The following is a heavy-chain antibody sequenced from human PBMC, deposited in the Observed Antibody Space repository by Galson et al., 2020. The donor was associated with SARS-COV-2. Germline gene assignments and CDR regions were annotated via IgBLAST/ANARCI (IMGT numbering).Heavy chain of an antibody. J-gene: IGHJ2*01. CDR2: INHLGTA. CDR1: NESLSGYY. V-gene: IGHV4-34*01. Sequence: SETLSLTCAVHNESLSGYYWNWIRQTPGKGLEWIGEINHLGTASYNSSLRSRVDISIDTSTKQFFLKMTSMTAADTAVYYCARGGHGWTWLIRGRYFDLWGRGTRVTV. CDR3: ARGGHGWTWLIRGRYFDL. D-gene: IGHD3-10*01.